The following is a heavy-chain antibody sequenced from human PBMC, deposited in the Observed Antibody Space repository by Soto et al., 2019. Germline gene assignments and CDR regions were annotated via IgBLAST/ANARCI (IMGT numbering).Heavy chain of an antibody. CDR2: IKQDGSEK. Sequence: EVQLVESGGGLVQPGGSLRLSCAASGFTLSIYWMSWVRQAPGKGLEWVATIKQDGSEKYYVDSVKGRFTISRDNAKKSPYLQMNSLRSEDTAVYSCTGGTMLSDYWGQGTLVTVSS. CDR3: TGGTMLSDY. J-gene: IGHJ4*02. V-gene: IGHV3-7*01. CDR1: GFTLSIYW. D-gene: IGHD3-16*01.